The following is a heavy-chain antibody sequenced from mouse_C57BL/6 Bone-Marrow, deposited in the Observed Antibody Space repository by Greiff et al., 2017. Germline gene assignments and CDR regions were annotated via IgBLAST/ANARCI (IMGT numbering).Heavy chain of an antibody. CDR3: ARPFITTVVDY. CDR1: GYTFTSYG. V-gene: IGHV1-81*01. D-gene: IGHD1-1*01. J-gene: IGHJ2*01. CDR2: IYPRSGNT. Sequence: VKLMESGAELARPGASVKLSCKASGYTFTSYGISWVKQRTGQGLEWIGEIYPRSGNTYYNEKFKGKATLTADKSSSTAYMELRSLTSEDSAVYFCARPFITTVVDYWGQGTTLTVSS.